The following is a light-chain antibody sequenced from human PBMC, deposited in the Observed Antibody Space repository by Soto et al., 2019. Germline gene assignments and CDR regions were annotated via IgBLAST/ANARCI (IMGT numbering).Light chain of an antibody. V-gene: IGKV3-15*01. Sequence: EIVLTQSPGTLSLSPGERATLSCRASQSVSSSYLAWYQQKPGQAPRLLIYGASTRATAIPARFSGSGSGTEFTLTITSLQSEDFAIYYCQEYNNWRPITFGGGTKVDI. J-gene: IGKJ4*01. CDR3: QEYNNWRPIT. CDR2: GAS. CDR1: QSVSSSY.